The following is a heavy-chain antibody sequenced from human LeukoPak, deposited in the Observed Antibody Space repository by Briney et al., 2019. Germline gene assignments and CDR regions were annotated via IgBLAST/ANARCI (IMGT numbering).Heavy chain of an antibody. V-gene: IGHV1-69*04. Sequence: GASVKVPCKASGGTFSSYAISWVRQAPGQGLEWMGRIIPILGIANYAQKFQGRVTITADKSTSTAYMELSSLRSEDTAVYYCAKYYYDSSGYSLPKYYFDYWGQGTLVTVSS. J-gene: IGHJ4*02. CDR2: IIPILGIA. CDR3: AKYYYDSSGYSLPKYYFDY. CDR1: GGTFSSYA. D-gene: IGHD3-22*01.